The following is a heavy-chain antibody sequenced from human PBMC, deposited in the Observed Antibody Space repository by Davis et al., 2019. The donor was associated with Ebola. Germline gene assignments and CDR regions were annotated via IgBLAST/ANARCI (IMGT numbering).Heavy chain of an antibody. D-gene: IGHD4-17*01. CDR2: IFPGDSDT. V-gene: IGHV5-51*01. J-gene: IGHJ4*02. Sequence: GGSLRLSCKGSGYSFTSYWFAWVRQMPGKGLECMGIIFPGDSDTKYSPSFQGQVTISADKSISTAYLQWSSLKASDTAMYYCARPWPYGDNGDYWGQGTLVTVSS. CDR3: ARPWPYGDNGDY. CDR1: GYSFTSYW.